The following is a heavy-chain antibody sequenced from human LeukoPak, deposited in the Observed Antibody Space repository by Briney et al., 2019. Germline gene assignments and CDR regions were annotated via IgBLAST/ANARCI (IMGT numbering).Heavy chain of an antibody. CDR1: GFTFSSYA. CDR2: ISYDGSNK. Sequence: GRSLRPACAASGFTFSSYAMHWVRQAPGKGLEWVAVISYDGSNKYYADSVKGRFTISRDNSKNTLYLQMNSLSAEDTAVYYCARVGDSGAVAHGMDVWGQGTTVTVSS. CDR3: ARVGDSGAVAHGMDV. J-gene: IGHJ6*02. D-gene: IGHD6-19*01. V-gene: IGHV3-30-3*01.